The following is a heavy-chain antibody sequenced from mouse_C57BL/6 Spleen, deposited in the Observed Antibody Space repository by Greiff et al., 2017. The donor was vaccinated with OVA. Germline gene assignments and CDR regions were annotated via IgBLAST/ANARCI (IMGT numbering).Heavy chain of an antibody. J-gene: IGHJ3*01. Sequence: VHLVESGAELARPGASVKLSCKASGYTFTSYGISWVKQRTGQGLEWIGEIYPRSGNTYYNEKFKGKATLTADKSSSTAYMELRSLTSEDSAVYFCARSDDYDVAWFAYWGQGTLVTVSA. CDR3: ARSDDYDVAWFAY. V-gene: IGHV1-81*01. CDR1: GYTFTSYG. CDR2: IYPRSGNT. D-gene: IGHD2-4*01.